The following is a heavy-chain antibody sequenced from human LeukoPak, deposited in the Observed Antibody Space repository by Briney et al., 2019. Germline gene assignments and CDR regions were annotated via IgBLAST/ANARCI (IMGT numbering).Heavy chain of an antibody. CDR2: ISSSSNTI. CDR3: ARERGGGVVPVVIDY. V-gene: IGHV3-48*01. D-gene: IGHD3-16*01. Sequence: GGSLRLSCAASGFTFSSYSMNWVRQAPGKGLEWVSYISSSSNTIYYADSVKGRFTISRDNAKNSLYLQMNSLRAEDTAVYYCARERGGGVVPVVIDYWGQGTLVTVSS. CDR1: GFTFSSYS. J-gene: IGHJ4*02.